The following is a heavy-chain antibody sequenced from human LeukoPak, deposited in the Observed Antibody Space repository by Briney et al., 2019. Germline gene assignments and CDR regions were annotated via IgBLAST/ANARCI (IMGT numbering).Heavy chain of an antibody. Sequence: PSETLSLTCTVSGGSVSSGSYYWSWIRQPPGKGLEWIGYIYYSGSTNYNPSLKSRVTISVDTSKNQFSLKLSSVTAADTAVYYCARDFRGSVDAFDIWGQGTMVAVSS. CDR2: IYYSGST. V-gene: IGHV4-61*01. J-gene: IGHJ3*02. CDR1: GGSVSSGSYY. CDR3: ARDFRGSVDAFDI.